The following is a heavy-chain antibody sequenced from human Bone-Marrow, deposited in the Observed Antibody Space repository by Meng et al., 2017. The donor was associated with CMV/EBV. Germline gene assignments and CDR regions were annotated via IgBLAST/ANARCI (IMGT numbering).Heavy chain of an antibody. CDR3: ARCPIVVVPAANSANYYYYYGMDV. D-gene: IGHD2-2*01. Sequence: SETLSLTCAVYGGSFSGYYWSWSRQPPGKGLEWIGEINHSGSTNYNPSLKSRVTISVDTSKNQFSLKLSSVTAADTAVYYCARCPIVVVPAANSANYYYYYGMDVWGQGTTVTVSS. J-gene: IGHJ6*02. V-gene: IGHV4-34*01. CDR2: INHSGST. CDR1: GGSFSGYY.